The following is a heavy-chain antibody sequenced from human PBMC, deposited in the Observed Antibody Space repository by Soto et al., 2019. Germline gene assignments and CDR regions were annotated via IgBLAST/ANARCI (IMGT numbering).Heavy chain of an antibody. V-gene: IGHV5-51*01. Sequence: GESLKISCKASAYNFAGYWLGWVRQMPGKGLELVGLICPGDSDTRYTPSFQGQVTFSADKSISTAYVQWSSLQASDTALYYCASSYFPGGSNFVIFDHWGQGSLVTVSS. CDR1: AYNFAGYW. CDR2: ICPGDSDT. D-gene: IGHD1-26*01. CDR3: ASSYFPGGSNFVIFDH. J-gene: IGHJ5*02.